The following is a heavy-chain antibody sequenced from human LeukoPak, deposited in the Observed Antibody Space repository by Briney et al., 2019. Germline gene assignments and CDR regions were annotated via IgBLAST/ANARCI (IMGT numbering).Heavy chain of an antibody. Sequence: SETLSLTCAVYGGSFIGFHWNWIRQPPGKGLEWIGDINHSGSTNYNPSLTSRVTISVDPSKNQFSLKLSSVTAADTAVYYCARDGTGVARPVAFDIWGQGTMVTVSS. J-gene: IGHJ3*02. V-gene: IGHV4-34*01. D-gene: IGHD5-12*01. CDR2: INHSGST. CDR3: ARDGTGVARPVAFDI. CDR1: GGSFIGFH.